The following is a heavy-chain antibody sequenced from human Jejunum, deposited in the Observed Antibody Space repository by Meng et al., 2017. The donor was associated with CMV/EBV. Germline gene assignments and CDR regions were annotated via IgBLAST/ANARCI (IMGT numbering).Heavy chain of an antibody. Sequence: QVQLVQSGAEVKKPGSSVKVACKTSGGSFSTHTFSWVRQAPGQGLEWMGGLIAVFDKTKAAPRFQDRVTFTADESTSTAYMELSSLTFDDTAVYFCARGRRNEPLFDYRGQGTLVTVS. D-gene: IGHD1-14*01. J-gene: IGHJ4*02. CDR2: LIAVFDKT. CDR3: ARGRRNEPLFDY. CDR1: GGSFSTHT. V-gene: IGHV1-69*13.